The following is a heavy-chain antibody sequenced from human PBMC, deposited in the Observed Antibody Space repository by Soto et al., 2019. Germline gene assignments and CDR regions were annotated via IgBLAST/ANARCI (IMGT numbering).Heavy chain of an antibody. CDR1: GGSISSGGYY. CDR3: AREGHPDAFDI. Sequence: PSETLSLTCTVSGGSISSGGYYWSWIRQHPGKGLEWIGYIYYSGSTYYNPSLKSRVTIPVDTSKNQFSLKLSSVTAADTAVYYCAREGHPDAFDIWGQGTMVTVSS. J-gene: IGHJ3*02. V-gene: IGHV4-31*03. CDR2: IYYSGST.